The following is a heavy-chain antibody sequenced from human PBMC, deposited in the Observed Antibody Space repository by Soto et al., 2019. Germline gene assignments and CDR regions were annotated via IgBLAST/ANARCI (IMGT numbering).Heavy chain of an antibody. CDR1: GYTFTSYA. CDR3: ARAVEKQWLVRPTFHYWFDP. CDR2: INAGNGNT. V-gene: IGHV1-3*01. J-gene: IGHJ5*02. Sequence: ASVKVSCKASGYTFTSYAMHWVRQAPGQRLEWMGWINAGNGNTKYSQKFQGRVTITRDTSASTAYMELSSLRSEDTAVYYCARAVEKQWLVRPTFHYWFDPWGQGTLVTVSS. D-gene: IGHD6-19*01.